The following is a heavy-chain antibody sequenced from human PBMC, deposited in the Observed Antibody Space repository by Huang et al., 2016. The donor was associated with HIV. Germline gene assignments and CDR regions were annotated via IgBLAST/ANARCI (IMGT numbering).Heavy chain of an antibody. CDR1: GGTFSSYV. Sequence: QVQLVQSGAEVKKPESSVTVSCKASGGTFSSYVISWVRQAPGQGLEWMGGITPIFDKTNYAQKFQGRVTIIAEESTRTAYMEMSSLRPEDTATYYCATGPRGSGSFNWGQGTLVIVSS. CDR3: ATGPRGSGSFN. CDR2: ITPIFDKT. J-gene: IGHJ4*02. V-gene: IGHV1-69*01. D-gene: IGHD1-26*01.